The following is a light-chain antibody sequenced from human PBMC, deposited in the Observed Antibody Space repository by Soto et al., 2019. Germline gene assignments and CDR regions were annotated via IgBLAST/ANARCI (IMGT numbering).Light chain of an antibody. J-gene: IGKJ3*01. Sequence: IGLTQSPGTLSLSTGERATLSCRASQSVSNNYLAWYQQKPGQAPRLLIYGAFNRATGIPDRFSGSGSGTDFTLTISRLEPEDFAVYYCQQYGTSPFTFGPGTKVDI. V-gene: IGKV3-20*01. CDR1: QSVSNNY. CDR2: GAF. CDR3: QQYGTSPFT.